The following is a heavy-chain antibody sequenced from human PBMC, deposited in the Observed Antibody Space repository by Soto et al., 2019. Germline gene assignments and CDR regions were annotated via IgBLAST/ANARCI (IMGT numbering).Heavy chain of an antibody. D-gene: IGHD3-16*01. Sequence: GSLRLSCTTSGFSLSDYAMSWVRQAPGKGLEWVGFIRSRTYGGTTDFAASVKGRFTISRDDSKSIVYLQMNSLQTEDTAVYYCSRGGGNYFYYGMDVWGQGTTVTVSS. V-gene: IGHV3-49*04. J-gene: IGHJ6*02. CDR3: SRGGGNYFYYGMDV. CDR2: IRSRTYGGTT. CDR1: GFSLSDYA.